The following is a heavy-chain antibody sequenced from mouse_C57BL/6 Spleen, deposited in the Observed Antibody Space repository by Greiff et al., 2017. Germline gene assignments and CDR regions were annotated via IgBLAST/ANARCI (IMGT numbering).Heavy chain of an antibody. Sequence: VQLQQPGAELVRPGSSVKLSCKASGYTFTSYWMHWVKQRPIQGLEWIGNIDPSDSETHYNQKFKDKATLTVDKSSSTAYMQLSSLPSEDSAVYYCAFDSSGSFSYWGQGTLVTVSA. CDR1: GYTFTSYW. D-gene: IGHD3-2*02. V-gene: IGHV1-52*01. J-gene: IGHJ3*01. CDR3: AFDSSGSFSY. CDR2: IDPSDSET.